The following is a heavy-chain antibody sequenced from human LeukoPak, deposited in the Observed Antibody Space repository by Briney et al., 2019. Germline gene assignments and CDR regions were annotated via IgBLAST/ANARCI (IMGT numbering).Heavy chain of an antibody. D-gene: IGHD3-10*01. V-gene: IGHV4-61*01. CDR2: IYYSGST. CDR3: ASHVLLWFEEIG. CDR1: SGSVSTSNYY. J-gene: IGHJ4*02. Sequence: PSETLSLTCTVSSGSVSTSNYYWSWIRQPPGKGLEWIGYIYYSGSTNYNPSLKSRVTISVDTSKNQFSLKLSSVTAADTAVYYCASHVLLWFEEIGWGQGTLVTVSS.